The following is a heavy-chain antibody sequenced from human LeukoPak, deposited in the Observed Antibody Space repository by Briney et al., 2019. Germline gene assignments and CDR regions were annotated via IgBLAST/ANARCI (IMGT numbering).Heavy chain of an antibody. D-gene: IGHD6-6*01. J-gene: IGHJ4*02. CDR1: GFTFSSYS. CDR3: ARGEWSSSPFDY. V-gene: IGHV3-21*01. CDR2: ISSSSSYI. Sequence: GGSLRLTCAASGFTFSSYSMNWVRQAPGEGLEWVSFISSSSSYIYYTDSVKSRFTISRDNAKNSLYVQLNSLRAEDTPLYYCARGEWSSSPFDYWGQGTLVTVSS.